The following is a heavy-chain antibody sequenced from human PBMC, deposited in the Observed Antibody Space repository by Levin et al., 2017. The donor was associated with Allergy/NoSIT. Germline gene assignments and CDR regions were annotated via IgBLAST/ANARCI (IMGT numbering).Heavy chain of an antibody. D-gene: IGHD3-3*01. CDR3: AREAITMNAFDI. V-gene: IGHV1-2*02. CDR2: INPNSGGT. CDR1: GYTFTGYY. Sequence: KTGESLKISCKASGYTFTGYYMHWVRQAPGQGLEWMGWINPNSGGTNYAQKFQGRVTMTRDTSISTAYLELSSLRSDDTAVYFCAREAITMNAFDIWGQGTMVTVSS. J-gene: IGHJ3*02.